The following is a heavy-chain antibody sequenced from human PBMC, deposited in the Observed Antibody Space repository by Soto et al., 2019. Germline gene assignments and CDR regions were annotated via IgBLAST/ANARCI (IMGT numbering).Heavy chain of an antibody. J-gene: IGHJ3*02. D-gene: IGHD3-16*01. Sequence: QAGGSLRLSCAASGFTFSSYAMHWVRQAPGKGLEWVAVISYDGSNKYYADSVKGRFTISRDNSKNTLYLQMNSLRAEDTAVYYCARDRERFGAFDIWGQGTMVTVSS. V-gene: IGHV3-30-3*01. CDR3: ARDRERFGAFDI. CDR2: ISYDGSNK. CDR1: GFTFSSYA.